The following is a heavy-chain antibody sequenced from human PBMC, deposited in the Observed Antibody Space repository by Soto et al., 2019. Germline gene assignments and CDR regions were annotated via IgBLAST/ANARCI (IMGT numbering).Heavy chain of an antibody. V-gene: IGHV1-18*01. CDR3: AKEDDAWTNGYFDI. CDR1: GYTFTSYG. Sequence: GASVKVSCKASGYTFTSYGISWVRQAPGQGLEWMGWISAFNGDTNYAQNLQGRVTMTTDTSTSTAYMELRSLRSDDTAIYYCAKEDDAWTNGYFDIWRQGTVVTVSS. D-gene: IGHD2-8*01. J-gene: IGHJ3*02. CDR2: ISAFNGDT.